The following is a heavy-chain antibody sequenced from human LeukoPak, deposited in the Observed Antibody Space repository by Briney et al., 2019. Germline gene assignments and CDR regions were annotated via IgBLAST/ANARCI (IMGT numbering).Heavy chain of an antibody. D-gene: IGHD2-15*01. CDR1: GFTFSSYA. J-gene: IGHJ3*02. CDR3: AREGYSRAFDI. V-gene: IGHV3-30-3*01. Sequence: GGSLRLSCAASGFTFSSYAVHWVRQAPGKGLEWVAVISYDGSNKYYADSVKGRFTISRDNSKNTLYLQMNSLRAEDTAVYYCAREGYSRAFDIWGQGTMVTVSS. CDR2: ISYDGSNK.